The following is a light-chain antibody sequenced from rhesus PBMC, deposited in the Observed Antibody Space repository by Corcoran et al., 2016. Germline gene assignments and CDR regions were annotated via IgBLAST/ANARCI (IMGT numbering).Light chain of an antibody. V-gene: IGLV2S7*01. CDR1: SRDIGGYNY. CDR2: GVR. CDR3: CSYTTSSSYI. J-gene: IGLJ1*01. Sequence: QSAPTKPPSVSGSPGQSVTISCTGTSRDIGGYNYVSWYQQHPGKAPKLMIYGVRKRPSGVSDRFSGSKSGNTASLTISGLQSEDEADYYCCSYTTSSSYIFGAGTRLTVL.